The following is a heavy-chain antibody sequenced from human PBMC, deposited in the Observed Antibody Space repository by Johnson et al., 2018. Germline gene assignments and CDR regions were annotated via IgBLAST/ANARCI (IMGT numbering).Heavy chain of an antibody. CDR3: AKDRFHGPQYDSSGYYMVALDI. CDR2: ISGSSDST. V-gene: IGHV3-23*04. CDR1: GFTFSSYA. J-gene: IGHJ3*02. Sequence: EVQLVESGGGLVHPGGSLRLSCAASGFTFSSYAMSWVRQAPGKGLDWVSGISGSSDSTYYADSMRGRFTISRDNSKHTLYLQMNSLRAEDTAVYDCAKDRFHGPQYDSSGYYMVALDIWGQGTMVTGSS. D-gene: IGHD3-22*01.